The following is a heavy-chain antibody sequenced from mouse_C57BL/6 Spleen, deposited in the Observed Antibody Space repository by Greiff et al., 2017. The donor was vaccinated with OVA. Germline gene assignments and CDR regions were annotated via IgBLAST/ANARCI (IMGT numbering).Heavy chain of an antibody. CDR1: GFSLSTSGMG. D-gene: IGHD2-1*01. J-gene: IGHJ3*01. Sequence: QVTLKECGPGILQSSQTLSLTCSFSGFSLSTSGMGVSWIRQPSGKGLEWLAHIYWDDDKRYNPSLKSRLTISKDTSRNQVFLKITSVDTADTATYYCARRDGILAWFAYWGQGTLVTVSA. V-gene: IGHV8-12*01. CDR3: ARRDGILAWFAY. CDR2: IYWDDDK.